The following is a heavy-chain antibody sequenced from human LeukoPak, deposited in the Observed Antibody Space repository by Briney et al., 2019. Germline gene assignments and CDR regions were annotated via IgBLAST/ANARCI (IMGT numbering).Heavy chain of an antibody. CDR2: IYYSGST. CDR1: GGSISSSNYY. Sequence: SETLSLTCTVSGGSISSSNYYWVWIRQPPGKGLEWIASIYYSGSTYYNPSLKSRVTISVDTSKNQFSLKLSSVTAADTAVYYCARLTPYSGSPLDDYWGQGTLVTVSS. V-gene: IGHV4-39*01. D-gene: IGHD1-26*01. CDR3: ARLTPYSGSPLDDY. J-gene: IGHJ4*02.